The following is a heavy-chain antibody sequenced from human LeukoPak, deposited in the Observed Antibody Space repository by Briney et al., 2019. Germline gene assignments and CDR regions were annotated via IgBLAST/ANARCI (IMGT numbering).Heavy chain of an antibody. CDR2: ISSGGSTT. CDR1: GFIFGDYN. J-gene: IGHJ4*02. Sequence: GGSLRLSCAASGFIFGDYNMNWVRQAPGKGLEWVSYISSGGSTTYYADSVKGRFTISRDNSKNTLYLQMNSLRAEDTAVYYCAKERGYFDWLLYLFDYWGQGTLVTVSS. CDR3: AKERGYFDWLLYLFDY. V-gene: IGHV3-48*01. D-gene: IGHD3-9*01.